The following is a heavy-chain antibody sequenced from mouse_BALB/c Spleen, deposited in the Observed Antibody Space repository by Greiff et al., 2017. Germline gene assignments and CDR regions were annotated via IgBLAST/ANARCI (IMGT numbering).Heavy chain of an antibody. J-gene: IGHJ1*01. CDR2: ISSGGSYT. D-gene: IGHD1-2*01. CDR3: ARHKTTATWYFDV. CDR1: GFTFSSYG. V-gene: IGHV5-6*01. Sequence: EVKLVESGGDLVKPGGSLKLSCAASGFTFSSYGMSWVRQTPDKRLEWVATISSGGSYTYYPDSVKGRFTISRDIAKNTLYLQMSSLKSEDTAMYYCARHKTTATWYFDVWGAGTTVTVAS.